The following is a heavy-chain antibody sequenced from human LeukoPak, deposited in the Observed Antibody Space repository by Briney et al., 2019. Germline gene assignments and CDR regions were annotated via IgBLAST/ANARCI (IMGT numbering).Heavy chain of an antibody. D-gene: IGHD2-2*01. J-gene: IGHJ5*02. V-gene: IGHV4-34*01. CDR1: GGSFSGYY. CDR3: ARGRRYPQT. CDR2: INHSGST. Sequence: SETLSLTCAVYGGSFSGYYWSWIRQPPGQGLEWIGEINHSGSTNYNPSLQSRVTISVDTSKNQFSLKLSTVTAADTAVYYCARGRRYPQTCGQGTLVIVSS.